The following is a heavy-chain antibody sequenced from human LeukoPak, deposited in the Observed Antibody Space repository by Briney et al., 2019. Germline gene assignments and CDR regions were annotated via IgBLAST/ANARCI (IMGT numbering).Heavy chain of an antibody. CDR3: ARGQWEFDY. CDR1: VYTFSNLS. Sequence: ASVNVSCKASVYTFSNLSINGLRQAPGQGLEWMGGISIYNGNTNYAQKFQGRVTMTTDTFTSTAHMELGSLRTDDNATYYCARGQWEFDYWGQGTLVTVSS. J-gene: IGHJ4*02. D-gene: IGHD1-26*01. V-gene: IGHV1-18*01. CDR2: ISIYNGNT.